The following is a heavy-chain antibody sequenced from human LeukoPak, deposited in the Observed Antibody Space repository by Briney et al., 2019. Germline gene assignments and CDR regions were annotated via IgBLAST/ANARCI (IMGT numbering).Heavy chain of an antibody. CDR2: ISKDGDNK. Sequence: PGRSLRLSCAASGFSFSSYGMQWVRQAPGKGLEWVALISKDGDNKYYADSVKGRFTISRDNSKNTLYLQMNSLRAEDTAVYHCAKPPSGGSLWGSYGYNTFDIWGQGTMVTVSS. J-gene: IGHJ3*02. CDR1: GFSFSSYG. V-gene: IGHV3-30*18. D-gene: IGHD3-16*01. CDR3: AKPPSGGSLWGSYGYNTFDI.